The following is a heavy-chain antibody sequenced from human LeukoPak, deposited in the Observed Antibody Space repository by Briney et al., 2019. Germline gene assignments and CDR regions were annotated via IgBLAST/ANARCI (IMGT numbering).Heavy chain of an antibody. CDR1: GGSISSSSYY. CDR3: ARHDDYDYVWGSLGY. Sequence: SETLSLTCTVSGGSISSSSYYWGWIRQPPGKGLEWIGSIYYSGSTYYNPSLKSRVTISVDTSKNQFSLKLSSVTAADTAVYHCARHDDYDYVWGSLGYWGQGTLVTVSS. CDR2: IYYSGST. D-gene: IGHD3-16*01. V-gene: IGHV4-39*01. J-gene: IGHJ4*02.